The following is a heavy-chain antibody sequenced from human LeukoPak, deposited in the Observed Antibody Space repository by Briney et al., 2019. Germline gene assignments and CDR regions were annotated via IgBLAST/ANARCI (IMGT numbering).Heavy chain of an antibody. D-gene: IGHD5-24*01. CDR2: IYTSGST. J-gene: IGHJ6*03. Sequence: PSETLSLTCTVSGGSISSYYWSWIRQPAGKGLEWIGRIYTSGSTNYNPSLKSRVTISVDTSKNQFSLKLSSVTAADTAVYYCARERDVEMATTGLMDVWGKGTTVTISS. V-gene: IGHV4-4*07. CDR3: ARERDVEMATTGLMDV. CDR1: GGSISSYY.